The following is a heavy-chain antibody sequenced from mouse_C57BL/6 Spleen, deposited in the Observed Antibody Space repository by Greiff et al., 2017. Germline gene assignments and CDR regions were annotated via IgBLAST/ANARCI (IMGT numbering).Heavy chain of an antibody. V-gene: IGHV1-7*01. J-gene: IGHJ4*01. CDR2: INPSSGYT. CDR1: GYTFTSYW. Sequence: VQLKQSGAELAKPGASVKLSCKASGYTFTSYWMHWVKQRPGQGLEWIGYINPSSGYTKYNQKFKDKATLTADKSSSTAFMQLSSLTYEDSAVYYCARRDYGSSSYSMDYWGQGTSVTVSS. D-gene: IGHD1-1*01. CDR3: ARRDYGSSSYSMDY.